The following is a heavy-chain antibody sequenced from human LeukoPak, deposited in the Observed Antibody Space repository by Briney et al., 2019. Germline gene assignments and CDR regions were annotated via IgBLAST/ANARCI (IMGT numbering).Heavy chain of an antibody. CDR3: AGSVVEAYDYYMDV. V-gene: IGHV1-69*13. D-gene: IGHD2-15*01. CDR1: GGTFSSYP. Sequence: SSVKVSCKASGGTFSSYPIRGLRQAPGQGLEWVGGIIPIFGTANYAQKLQGKVTITADESTSTAYMELSSLRSEDTAVYYCAGSVVEAYDYYMDVWGKGTTVTISS. CDR2: IIPIFGTA. J-gene: IGHJ6*03.